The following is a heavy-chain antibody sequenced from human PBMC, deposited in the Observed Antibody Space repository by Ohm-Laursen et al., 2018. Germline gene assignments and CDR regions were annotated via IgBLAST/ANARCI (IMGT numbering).Heavy chain of an antibody. J-gene: IGHJ4*02. CDR2: IYSSGST. CDR3: ARSFDTYYFDL. Sequence: SETLSLTCTVSGDSISSYYWSWIRQPAGKGLEWIGRIYSSGSTNYNPSLKSRVTMSVDTSKSQFSLKMNSVTAADTAVYYCARSFDTYYFDLWGQGTLVTVSS. CDR1: GDSISSYY. V-gene: IGHV4-4*07.